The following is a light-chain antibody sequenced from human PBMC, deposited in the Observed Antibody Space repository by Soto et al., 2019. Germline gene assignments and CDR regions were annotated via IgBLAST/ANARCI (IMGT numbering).Light chain of an antibody. CDR2: DAS. CDR1: QSISSW. J-gene: IGKJ1*01. CDR3: QQYNSYWGT. V-gene: IGKV1-5*01. Sequence: DIQMTQSPSTLSASVGDRVTITCRASQSISSWLAWYQQKPGKAPKLLIYDASSLDSGGPSRFSGSGSGTEFPLTISSLQPDDFATYYCQQYNSYWGTFGQGTKVEIK.